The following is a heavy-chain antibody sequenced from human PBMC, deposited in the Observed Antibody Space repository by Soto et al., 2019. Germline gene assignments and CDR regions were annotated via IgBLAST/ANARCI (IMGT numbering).Heavy chain of an antibody. CDR1: CGSISSYY. CDR2: IYYSGST. Sequence: PSGTLSLPCTVSCGSISSYYWSWVRQPPGKGLAWIGYIYYSGSTNYNPSLKSRVTISVDTSKNQFSLKLSSVTAADTAVYYCARFDYYDSSGYLDLGPKWGQGTLVTVSS. V-gene: IGHV4-59*01. J-gene: IGHJ4*02. D-gene: IGHD3-22*01. CDR3: ARFDYYDSSGYLDLGPK.